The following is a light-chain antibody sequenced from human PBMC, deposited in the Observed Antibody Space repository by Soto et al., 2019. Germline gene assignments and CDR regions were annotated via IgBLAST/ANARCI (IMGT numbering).Light chain of an antibody. V-gene: IGKV1-9*01. CDR2: AAS. CDR3: QQLDSCPIT. J-gene: IGKJ5*01. Sequence: IQLTQSPSSLSASVGDRVTITCRASQGISSFLAWYQQKPGEAPKLLIYAASTLQSGVQSRFSGSRSGTDFTLTISSLQPEDFATYYCQQLDSCPITFGQGTRLEIK. CDR1: QGISSF.